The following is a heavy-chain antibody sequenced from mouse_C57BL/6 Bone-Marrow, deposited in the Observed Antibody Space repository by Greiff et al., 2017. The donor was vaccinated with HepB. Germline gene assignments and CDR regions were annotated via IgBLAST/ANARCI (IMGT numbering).Heavy chain of an antibody. J-gene: IGHJ3*01. V-gene: IGHV2-6*01. CDR1: GFSLTSYG. CDR3: ASLNYYGSSSWFAY. D-gene: IGHD1-1*01. Sequence: VQGVESGPGLVAPSQSLSITCTVSGFSLTSYGVDWVRQSPGKGLEWLGVIWGVGSTNYNSAIKSRRSISKDNSKSQVFLKMNSLQTDDTAMYYCASLNYYGSSSWFAYWGQGTLVTVSA. CDR2: IWGVGST.